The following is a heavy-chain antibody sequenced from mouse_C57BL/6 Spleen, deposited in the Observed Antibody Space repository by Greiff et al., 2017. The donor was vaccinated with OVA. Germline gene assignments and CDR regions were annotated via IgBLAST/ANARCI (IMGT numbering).Heavy chain of an antibody. CDR2: ISGGGGNT. V-gene: IGHV5-9*01. CDR3: ARPYYYGTGAMDY. J-gene: IGHJ4*01. Sequence: EVNVVESGGGLVKPGGSLKLSCAASGFTFSSYTMSWVRQTPEKRLEWVATISGGGGNTYYPDSVKGRVTISRDNAKNTLYLQMSSLRSEDTALYYCARPYYYGTGAMDYWGQGTSVTVSS. D-gene: IGHD1-1*01. CDR1: GFTFSSYT.